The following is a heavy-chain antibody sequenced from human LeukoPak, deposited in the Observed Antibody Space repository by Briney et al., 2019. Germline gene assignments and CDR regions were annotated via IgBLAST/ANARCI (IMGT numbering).Heavy chain of an antibody. J-gene: IGHJ5*02. CDR3: ARHPSGRMWLQQGGWFDP. V-gene: IGHV4-4*07. CDR2: LYTSGST. D-gene: IGHD5-24*01. CDR1: GGSISSSH. Sequence: PSETLSLTCSVSGGSISSSHWSWIRQPAGKGLEWIGRLYTSGSTSYNPSLKSRVTMSVDTSKNQFSLSLTSVTAADTAVYYCARHPSGRMWLQQGGWFDPWGQGTLVTVSS.